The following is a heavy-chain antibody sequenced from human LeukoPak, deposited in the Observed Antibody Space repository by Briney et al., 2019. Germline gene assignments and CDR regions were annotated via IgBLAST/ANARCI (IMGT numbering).Heavy chain of an antibody. V-gene: IGHV4-39*07. D-gene: IGHD6-13*01. CDR1: RGSISSSSYY. CDR2: IYYSGST. J-gene: IGHJ4*02. Sequence: SETLSLTCTVSRGSISSSSYYWGWIRQPPGKGLEWIGSIYYSGSTYYNPSLKSRVTISVDTSKNQFSLKLSSVTAADTAVYYCASGIAAAGWGYYFDYWGQGTLVTVSS. CDR3: ASGIAAAGWGYYFDY.